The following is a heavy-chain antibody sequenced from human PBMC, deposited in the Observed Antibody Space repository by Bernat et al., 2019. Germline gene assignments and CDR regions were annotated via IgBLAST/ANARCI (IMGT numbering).Heavy chain of an antibody. J-gene: IGHJ4*02. Sequence: EVQLVESGGGLVKPGGSLRLSCAASGFTFSNAWMSWVRQAPGKGLEWVGRIKSKNDGGTTDYAAPVKGRFTISRDDSKNTLYLQMNSLKTEDTAVYYCTTDRGGATTSFSYWGQGTLVTVSS. CDR3: TTDRGGATTSFSY. V-gene: IGHV3-15*01. D-gene: IGHD1-26*01. CDR1: GFTFSNAW. CDR2: IKSKNDGGTT.